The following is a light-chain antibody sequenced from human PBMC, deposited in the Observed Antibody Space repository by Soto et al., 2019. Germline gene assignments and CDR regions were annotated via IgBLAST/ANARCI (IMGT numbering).Light chain of an antibody. CDR3: QQYNSYPYT. V-gene: IGKV1-5*03. CDR1: QSISTF. Sequence: DILMTQSPSALSASVGDRVTITCRASQSISTFLAWYQQKPGKAPNLLIYYASNLQSGVPSRFGVSGSGTEFSLTISTLQPDDFATYYCQQYNSYPYTFGQGTKLEIK. CDR2: YAS. J-gene: IGKJ2*01.